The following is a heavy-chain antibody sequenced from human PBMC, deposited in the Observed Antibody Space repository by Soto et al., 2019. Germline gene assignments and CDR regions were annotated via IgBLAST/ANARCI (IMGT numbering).Heavy chain of an antibody. Sequence: QVQLVQSGAAVKKPGSSVKVSCKASGGSLSNYGISWVRQAPGQGLEWMGGIIPVFGTANYAQKFQGRVTITADESTNIVYLDVTSLRSEDTAVYYCARGDATKIVVTTYYPMDVWGQGTTVTVSS. D-gene: IGHD4-17*01. V-gene: IGHV1-69*12. CDR3: ARGDATKIVVTTYYPMDV. CDR1: GGSLSNYG. J-gene: IGHJ6*03. CDR2: IIPVFGTA.